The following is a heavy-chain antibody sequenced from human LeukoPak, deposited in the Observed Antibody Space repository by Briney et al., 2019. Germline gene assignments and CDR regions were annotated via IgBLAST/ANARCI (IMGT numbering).Heavy chain of an antibody. J-gene: IGHJ6*02. CDR2: IYYSGST. CDR1: GGSISSGGYY. D-gene: IGHD5-18*01. CDR3: AREGYSYGYPNYYYYYGMDV. V-gene: IGHV4-31*03. Sequence: SQTLSLTCTVSGGSISSGGYYWSWIRQHPGKGLEWIVYIYYSGSTYYNPSLKSRVTISVDTSKNQFSLKLSSVTAADTAVYYCAREGYSYGYPNYYYYYGMDVWGQGTTVTVSS.